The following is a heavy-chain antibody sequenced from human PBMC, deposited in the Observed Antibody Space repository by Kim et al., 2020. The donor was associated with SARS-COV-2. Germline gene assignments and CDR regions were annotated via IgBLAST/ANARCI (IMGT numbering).Heavy chain of an antibody. CDR2: ISSSGSTI. CDR1: GFTFSDYY. D-gene: IGHD6-19*01. J-gene: IGHJ6*02. V-gene: IGHV3-11*01. CDR3: ARSWDSSGWYGHDYYYGMDV. Sequence: GGSLRLSCAASGFTFSDYYMSWIRQAPGKGLEWVSYISSSGSTIYYADSVKGRFTISRDNAKNSLYLQMNSLRAEDTAVYYCARSWDSSGWYGHDYYYGMDVWGQGTTVTVSS.